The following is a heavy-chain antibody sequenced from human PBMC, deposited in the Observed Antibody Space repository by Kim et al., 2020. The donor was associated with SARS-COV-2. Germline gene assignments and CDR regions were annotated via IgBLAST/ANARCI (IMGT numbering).Heavy chain of an antibody. CDR3: ARDSTAAPDYYYYGMDV. D-gene: IGHD6-13*01. Sequence: VKGRVTISRDNAKNSLYLQMNSLRAEDTAVYYCARDSTAAPDYYYYGMDVWGQGTTVTVSS. J-gene: IGHJ6*02. V-gene: IGHV3-21*01.